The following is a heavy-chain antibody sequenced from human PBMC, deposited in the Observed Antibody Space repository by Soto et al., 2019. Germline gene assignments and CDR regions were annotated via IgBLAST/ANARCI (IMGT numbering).Heavy chain of an antibody. Sequence: DVQLVESGGGLVQPGRSLRLSCAASGFTFDDYAMHWVRQAPGKGLEWVSGISWNSGSIGYADSVKGRFTISRDNAKNSLYLQMNSLRAEDTALYYCAKDRSGGSWIAFDIWGQGTMVTVSS. V-gene: IGHV3-9*01. CDR1: GFTFDDYA. J-gene: IGHJ3*02. CDR2: ISWNSGSI. CDR3: AKDRSGGSWIAFDI. D-gene: IGHD2-15*01.